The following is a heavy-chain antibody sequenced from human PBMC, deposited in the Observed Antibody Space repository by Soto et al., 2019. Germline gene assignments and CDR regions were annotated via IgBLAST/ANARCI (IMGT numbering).Heavy chain of an antibody. CDR1: GYAFTDLD. J-gene: IGHJ4*02. D-gene: IGHD3-10*01. CDR3: ARYNYGPLDF. Sequence: ASVKVSFLPSGYAFTDLDIHWVLAAPGLGLAWMGWIDPNSGGSRKTQKFQGSLTLPRDTSTSTVYMELSILRSDDTADYYWARYNYGPLDFWGQGTLVTVSS. CDR2: IDPNSGGS. V-gene: IGHV1-2*02.